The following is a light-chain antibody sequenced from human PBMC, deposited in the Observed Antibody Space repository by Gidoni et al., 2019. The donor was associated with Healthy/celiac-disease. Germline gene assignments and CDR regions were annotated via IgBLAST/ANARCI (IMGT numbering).Light chain of an antibody. CDR1: QSFSSY. CDR2: DAS. Sequence: EIVLTQSPATLSLSPGERATLSCRASQSFSSYLAWYQQKPGQAPRLLIYDASNRATGIPARFSGSWSGTDFTLTISSLEPEDFAVYYCQQRSNWPPKYTFGQGTKLEIK. V-gene: IGKV3-11*01. CDR3: QQRSNWPPKYT. J-gene: IGKJ2*01.